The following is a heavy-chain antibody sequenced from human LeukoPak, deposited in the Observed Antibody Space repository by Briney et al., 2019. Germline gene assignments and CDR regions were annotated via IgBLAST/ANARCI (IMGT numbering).Heavy chain of an antibody. V-gene: IGHV3-9*01. CDR1: GFTFDDYA. CDR2: ISWNSGSI. CDR3: AKDIGPGEYYYDSSGYFDY. Sequence: GGSLRLSCAASGFTFDDYAMHWVRQAPGKGLEWVSGISWNSGSIGYADSVKGRFTISRDNAKNSLYLQMNSLRAEDTALYYCAKDIGPGEYYYDSSGYFDYWGQGTQVTVSS. D-gene: IGHD3-22*01. J-gene: IGHJ4*02.